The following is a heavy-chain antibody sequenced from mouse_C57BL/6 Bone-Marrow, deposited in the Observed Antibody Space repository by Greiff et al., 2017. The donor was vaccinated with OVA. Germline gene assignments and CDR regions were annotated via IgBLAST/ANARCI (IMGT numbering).Heavy chain of an antibody. Sequence: QVQLQQPGAELVKPGASVKMSCKASGYTFTSYWITWVKQRPGQGLEWIGDIYPGSGSTNYNEKFKSKATLTVDTSSSTAYMQLSSLTSEDSAVYYCARDGERSSGYGWFAYWGQGTLVTVSA. CDR2: IYPGSGST. D-gene: IGHD3-2*02. V-gene: IGHV1-55*01. CDR3: ARDGERSSGYGWFAY. J-gene: IGHJ3*01. CDR1: GYTFTSYW.